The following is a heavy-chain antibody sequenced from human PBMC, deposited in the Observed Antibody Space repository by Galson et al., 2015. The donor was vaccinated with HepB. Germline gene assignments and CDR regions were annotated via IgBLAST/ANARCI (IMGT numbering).Heavy chain of an antibody. CDR1: GYTFTSYY. V-gene: IGHV1-46*01. CDR2: INPSGGST. D-gene: IGHD2-15*01. J-gene: IGHJ5*02. CDR3: ARAIVVVVAAAEVNWFDP. Sequence: SVKVSCKASGYTFTSYYMHWVRQAPGQGLEWMGIINPSGGSTSYAQKFQGRVTMTRDTSTSTVYMELSSLRSEDTAVYYCARAIVVVVAAAEVNWFDPWGQGTLVTVSS.